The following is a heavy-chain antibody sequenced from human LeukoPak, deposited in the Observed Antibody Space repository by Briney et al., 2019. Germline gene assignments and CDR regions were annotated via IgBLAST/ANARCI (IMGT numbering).Heavy chain of an antibody. Sequence: PSQTLSLTCTVSGGSISSSSYYWGWIRQPPGKGLEWIGSIYYSGSTYYNPSLKSRVTISVDTSKNQFSLKLSSVTAADTAVYYCARLSDDILTGYHDDYWGQGTLVTVSS. CDR2: IYYSGST. CDR1: GGSISSSSYY. CDR3: ARLSDDILTGYHDDY. D-gene: IGHD3-9*01. J-gene: IGHJ4*02. V-gene: IGHV4-39*01.